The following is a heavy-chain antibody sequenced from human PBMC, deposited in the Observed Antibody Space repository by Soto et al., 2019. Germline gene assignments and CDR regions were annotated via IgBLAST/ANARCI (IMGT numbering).Heavy chain of an antibody. Sequence: PGESLTISCKGSGYSFTSYWIGWVLQMPGKGQESMGIIYPGDSDTRYSRSFQGQVTISADKSISTAYLQWSSLKASDTAMYYCARWLSIAARYDYWGQGTLVTVSS. J-gene: IGHJ4*02. V-gene: IGHV5-51*01. CDR3: ARWLSIAARYDY. D-gene: IGHD6-6*01. CDR1: GYSFTSYW. CDR2: IYPGDSDT.